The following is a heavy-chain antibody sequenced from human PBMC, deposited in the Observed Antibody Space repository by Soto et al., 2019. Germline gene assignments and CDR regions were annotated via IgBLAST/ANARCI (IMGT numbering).Heavy chain of an antibody. CDR3: AGGSGSESYTFDY. J-gene: IGHJ4*02. CDR1: GFTFSDYN. Sequence: EVQLVESGGGLVQPGGSLRLSCAASGFTFSDYNMNWVRQAPGKGLEWVSYISKTSSTIYYADSVKGRFTISRDNAKNSLYLQLNSLRAEDTAVYYCAGGSGSESYTFDYWGQGTLVTVSS. CDR2: ISKTSSTI. D-gene: IGHD3-10*01. V-gene: IGHV3-48*01.